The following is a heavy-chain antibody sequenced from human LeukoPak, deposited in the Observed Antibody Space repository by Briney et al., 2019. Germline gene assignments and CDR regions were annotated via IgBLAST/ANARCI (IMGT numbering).Heavy chain of an antibody. Sequence: GGSLRLSCAASGFTFSSYWMHRVRHTPGKGLVWVSRTKGDGSSTSYADSVKGRFTISRDNAKNTLYLQMNSLRAEDTAVYYCARDGYSFGHDFDYWGQGTLVTVSS. J-gene: IGHJ4*02. CDR3: ARDGYSFGHDFDY. V-gene: IGHV3-74*01. CDR2: TKGDGSST. CDR1: GFTFSSYW. D-gene: IGHD5-18*01.